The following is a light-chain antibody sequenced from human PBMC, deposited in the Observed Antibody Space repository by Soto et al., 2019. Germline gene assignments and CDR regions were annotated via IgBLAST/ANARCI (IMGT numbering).Light chain of an antibody. CDR3: QQRSNWRLT. Sequence: EMVLTQSPATLSLSPGERATLSCRASQRVSTYLAGYQQKPGQAPRLLIYDASNRAPGIPARFSGSGSGTDFTLTISSLEPEDFAVYYCQQRSNWRLTFGGGTKVEIK. V-gene: IGKV3-11*01. CDR2: DAS. J-gene: IGKJ4*01. CDR1: QRVSTY.